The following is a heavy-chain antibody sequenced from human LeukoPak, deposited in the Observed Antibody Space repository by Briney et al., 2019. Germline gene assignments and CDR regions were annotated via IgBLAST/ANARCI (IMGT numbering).Heavy chain of an antibody. CDR3: ARGIAAAGDFAY. D-gene: IGHD6-13*01. J-gene: IGHJ4*02. CDR1: GFTFSSYS. V-gene: IGHV3-21*01. CDR2: ISSSSSYI. Sequence: PGGSLRLSCAASGFTFSSYSMNWVRQAPGKGLEWVSSISSSSSYIYYADSVRGRFTISRDNAKNSLYLQMNSLRAEDTAVYYCARGIAAAGDFAYWGQGALVTVSS.